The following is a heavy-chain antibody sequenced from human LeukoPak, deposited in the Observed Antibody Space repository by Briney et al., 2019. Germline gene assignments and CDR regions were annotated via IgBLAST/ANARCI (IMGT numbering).Heavy chain of an antibody. Sequence: PGGSLRLSCAASGFTFSSYSMNWVRQAPGKGLEWVSSISSSSSYIYYADSVKGRFTISRDNAKNSLYLQMNSLRAEDTAVYYCARDPAPRYDSWSDYGYYYYMDVWGKGTTVTVSS. CDR1: GFTFSSYS. D-gene: IGHD3-3*01. V-gene: IGHV3-21*01. CDR3: ARDPAPRYDSWSDYGYYYYMDV. J-gene: IGHJ6*03. CDR2: ISSSSSYI.